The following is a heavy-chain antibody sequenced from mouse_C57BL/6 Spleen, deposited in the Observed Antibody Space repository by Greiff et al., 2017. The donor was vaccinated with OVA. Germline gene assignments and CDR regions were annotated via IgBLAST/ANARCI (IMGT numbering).Heavy chain of an antibody. J-gene: IGHJ1*03. D-gene: IGHD2-9*01. CDR1: GFSLSTFGMG. Sequence: QVTLKVSGPGILQPSQTLSLTCSFSGFSLSTFGMGVGWIRQPSGKGLEWLAHIWWDDDKYYNPALKSRLTISKDTSKNQVFLKIANVDTADTATYYCARIASYYGYDGPYWYFDVWGTGTTVTVSS. CDR2: IWWDDDK. CDR3: ARIASYYGYDGPYWYFDV. V-gene: IGHV8-8*01.